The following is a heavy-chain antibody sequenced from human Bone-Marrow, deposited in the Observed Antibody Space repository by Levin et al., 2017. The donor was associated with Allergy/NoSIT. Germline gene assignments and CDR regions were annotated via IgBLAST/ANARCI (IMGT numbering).Heavy chain of an antibody. Sequence: RSQTLSLTCTVSGDSISSFYWSRIRQPPGKGLEWIGYIYYSGSANYNPSLKSRVTISIDTSKNNFSLRLTSVTAADTAVYYCARTGITMVRGVGSVWWFDPWGQGTLVSVST. V-gene: IGHV4-59*01. J-gene: IGHJ5*02. CDR1: GDSISSFY. CDR3: ARTGITMVRGVGSVWWFDP. CDR2: IYYSGSA. D-gene: IGHD3-10*01.